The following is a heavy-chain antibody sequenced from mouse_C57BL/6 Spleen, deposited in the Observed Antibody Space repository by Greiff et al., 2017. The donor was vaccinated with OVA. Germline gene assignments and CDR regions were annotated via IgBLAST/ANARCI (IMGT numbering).Heavy chain of an antibody. D-gene: IGHD2-1*01. J-gene: IGHJ4*01. V-gene: IGHV1-81*01. CDR1: GYTFTSYG. Sequence: VKLVESGAELARPGASVKLSCKASGYTFTSYGISWVKQRTGQGLEWIGEIYPRSGNTYYNEKFKGKATLTADKSSSTAYMELRSLTSEDSAVYFCARTREGNYDAMDYWGQGTSVTVSS. CDR2: IYPRSGNT. CDR3: ARTREGNYDAMDY.